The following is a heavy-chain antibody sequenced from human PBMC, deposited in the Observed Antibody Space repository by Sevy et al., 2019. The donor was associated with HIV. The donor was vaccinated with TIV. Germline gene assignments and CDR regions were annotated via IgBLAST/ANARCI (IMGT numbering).Heavy chain of an antibody. Sequence: GGSLRLSCAASGFNFRTHAMHWVRHAPGRGLEWVAVISYAGDTKYNTDSVKGRFTISRDNSKNTLYLQLNSLRAEDTAVYYCAKSMGGFDAFDIWGQGTMVTVSS. CDR2: ISYAGDTK. V-gene: IGHV3-30-3*01. D-gene: IGHD6-25*01. J-gene: IGHJ3*02. CDR3: AKSMGGFDAFDI. CDR1: GFNFRTHA.